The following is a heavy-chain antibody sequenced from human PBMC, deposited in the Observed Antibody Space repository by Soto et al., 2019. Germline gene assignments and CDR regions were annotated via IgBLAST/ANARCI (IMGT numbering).Heavy chain of an antibody. CDR1: GGSITSSTSY. CDR2: MYSGGST. V-gene: IGHV4-39*01. J-gene: IGHJ4*02. D-gene: IGHD3-9*01. Sequence: QLQLQESGPGLVKPSETLSLTCTVSGGSITSSTSYWGWIRQPPGKGLEWIANMYSGGSTYYNPSLKGRVTISVDTPEKQFSPKLSSVTAADTAEKYCGYHDYRRNGYSFAYLGQGTLVTV. CDR3: GYHDYRRNGYSFAY.